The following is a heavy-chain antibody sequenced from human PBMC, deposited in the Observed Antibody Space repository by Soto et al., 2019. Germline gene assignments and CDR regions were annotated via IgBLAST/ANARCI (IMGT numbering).Heavy chain of an antibody. D-gene: IGHD1-1*01. V-gene: IGHV1-18*01. Sequence: QVQLVQSGVEVREPGASVKVSCKAVRYIFTNYGVSWVRQAPGQGLEWMGWITTYNGNTEYAQKFQGRVTMTTDASIFSAYMDLGSMRSDDSAIYYCATAPTGYRMDVWGQGTTVTVSS. CDR2: ITTYNGNT. J-gene: IGHJ6*02. CDR3: ATAPTGYRMDV. CDR1: RYIFTNYG.